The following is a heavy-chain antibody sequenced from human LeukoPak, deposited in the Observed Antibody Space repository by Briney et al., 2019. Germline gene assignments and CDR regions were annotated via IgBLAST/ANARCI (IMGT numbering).Heavy chain of an antibody. V-gene: IGHV3-48*04. CDR2: ISSSSSNI. Sequence: PGGSLRLSCAASGFTFSSYSMNWVRQARGKGLEWVSYISSSSSNIYYTDSVKGRFTISRDNAKNSLYLQMNSLRAEDTAVYYCARDPATVVTPFFDYWGQGTLVTVSS. D-gene: IGHD4-23*01. CDR1: GFTFSSYS. CDR3: ARDPATVVTPFFDY. J-gene: IGHJ4*02.